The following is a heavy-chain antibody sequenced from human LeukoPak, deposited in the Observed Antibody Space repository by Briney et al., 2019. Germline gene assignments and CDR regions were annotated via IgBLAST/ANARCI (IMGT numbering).Heavy chain of an antibody. D-gene: IGHD3-22*01. CDR3: AREGRVDYYDSSGSLDY. J-gene: IGHJ4*02. CDR1: GFTFSSYS. V-gene: IGHV3-21*01. Sequence: KPGRSLRLSCAASGFTFSSYSMNWVRQAPGKGLERVSSISSSSSYIYYADSVKGRFTISRDNAKNSLYLQMNSLRAEDTAVYYCAREGRVDYYDSSGSLDYWGQGTLVTVSS. CDR2: ISSSSSYI.